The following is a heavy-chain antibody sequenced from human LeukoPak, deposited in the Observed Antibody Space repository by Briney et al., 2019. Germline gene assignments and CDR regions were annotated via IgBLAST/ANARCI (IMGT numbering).Heavy chain of an antibody. CDR2: INWNGGST. J-gene: IGHJ4*02. Sequence: PGGSLRLSCAASGFTFDDYGMSWVRQAPGKGLEWVSGINWNGGSTGYADSVKGRFTISRDNAKNSLYLQMNSLRAEDTALYYCARGSYYSDSSGYYYDYWGQGTLVTVSS. CDR1: GFTFDDYG. D-gene: IGHD3-22*01. V-gene: IGHV3-20*04. CDR3: ARGSYYSDSSGYYYDY.